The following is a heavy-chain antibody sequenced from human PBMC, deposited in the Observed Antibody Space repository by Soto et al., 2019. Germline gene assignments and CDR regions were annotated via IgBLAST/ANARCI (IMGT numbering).Heavy chain of an antibody. Sequence: SVKVSCKASGYSFTNNDVSWVRQATGQGLEWMGWMNPGSGDTGYAQKFQGRVTMTRDISIATAYMELSNLRSDDTAIYYCARMETFGSLNWFDPWGQGTLVTVSS. CDR1: GYSFTNND. CDR2: MNPGSGDT. D-gene: IGHD3-16*01. CDR3: ARMETFGSLNWFDP. J-gene: IGHJ5*02. V-gene: IGHV1-8*01.